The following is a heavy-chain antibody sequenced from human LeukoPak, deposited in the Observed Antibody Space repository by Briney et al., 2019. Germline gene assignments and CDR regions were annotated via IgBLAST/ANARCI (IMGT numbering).Heavy chain of an antibody. V-gene: IGHV3-7*03. J-gene: IGHJ4*02. D-gene: IGHD5-12*01. CDR3: ARDPGSGYEEHFDY. CDR2: IKQDGSEK. CDR1: GFTFSSYG. Sequence: GSLRLSCAASGFTFSSYGMSWVRQAPGKGLEWVANIKQDGSEKYYVDSVKGRFTISRDNAKNSLYLQMNSLRAEDTAVYYCARDPGSGYEEHFDYWGQGTLVTVSS.